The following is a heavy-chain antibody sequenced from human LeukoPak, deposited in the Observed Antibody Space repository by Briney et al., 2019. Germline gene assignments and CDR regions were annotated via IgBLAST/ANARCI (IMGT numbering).Heavy chain of an antibody. D-gene: IGHD3-10*01. CDR3: ARDEGGPDYYYGSGSYLPLFDY. J-gene: IGHJ4*02. Sequence: PGRSLRLSCAASGFTFDDYAMHWVRQAPGKGLEWVSGISWNSGSIGYADSVKGRFTISRDNAKNSLYLQMNSLRAEDTAVYYCARDEGGPDYYYGSGSYLPLFDYWGQGTLVTVSS. CDR2: ISWNSGSI. CDR1: GFTFDDYA. V-gene: IGHV3-9*01.